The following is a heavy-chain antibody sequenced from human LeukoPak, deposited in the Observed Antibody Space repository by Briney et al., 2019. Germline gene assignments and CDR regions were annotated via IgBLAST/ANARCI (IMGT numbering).Heavy chain of an antibody. CDR3: ARRSHVAFGSGYYDYGMDV. D-gene: IGHD3-3*01. CDR2: INHNGNVN. V-gene: IGHV3-7*01. J-gene: IGHJ6*02. Sequence: GGSLRLSCAASGFTFSSYWMNWARQAPGKGLEWVASINHNGNVNYYVDSVKGRFTISRDNAKNSLYLQMNSLRAEDTAVYYCARRSHVAFGSGYYDYGMDVWGQGTTVTVSS. CDR1: GFTFSSYW.